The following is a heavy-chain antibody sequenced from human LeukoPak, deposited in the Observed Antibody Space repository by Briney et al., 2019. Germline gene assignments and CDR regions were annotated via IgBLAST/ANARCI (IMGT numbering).Heavy chain of an antibody. D-gene: IGHD3-10*01. CDR3: VREAGTSFDY. Sequence: ASVKVSCKASGYSFTSYGISWVRQAPGQGLEWMGWISVYNGNTKYAQRLQGRVTMTTDTSTSTAYMELRSLRSDDTAVYYCVREAGTSFDYWGQGNLVTVSS. CDR1: GYSFTSYG. J-gene: IGHJ4*02. V-gene: IGHV1-18*01. CDR2: ISVYNGNT.